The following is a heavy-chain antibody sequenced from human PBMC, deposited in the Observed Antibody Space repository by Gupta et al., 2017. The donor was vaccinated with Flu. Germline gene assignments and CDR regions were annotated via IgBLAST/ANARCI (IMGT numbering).Heavy chain of an antibody. Sequence: QVQLVQSGAEVKKPGASVKVSCKASGYTFTGYYIHWVRQAPGQGLEWMGRINPKNGATNYAQKCHGRVTMTRDTSVNTAYMELSRLNSDETAVFYCARDRVYCSSSLGWFDPWGQGTLVTVSS. CDR3: ARDRVYCSSSLGWFDP. CDR2: INPKNGAT. J-gene: IGHJ5*02. D-gene: IGHD6-6*01. V-gene: IGHV1-2*06. CDR1: GYTFTGYY.